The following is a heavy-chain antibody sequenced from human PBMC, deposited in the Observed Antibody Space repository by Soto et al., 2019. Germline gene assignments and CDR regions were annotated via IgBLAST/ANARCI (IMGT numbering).Heavy chain of an antibody. V-gene: IGHV3-21*01. CDR3: ARSHSSGYVDY. D-gene: IGHD6-19*01. CDR1: GFTFSSYY. Sequence: LRLSFAASGFTFSSYYMKWVRQAPGKGLEWVSSISDISDIYYADSVKGRFTISRDNAKNSLYLQMNSLRAEDTAVYYCARSHSSGYVDYWGQGTLVTVSS. J-gene: IGHJ4*02. CDR2: ISDISDI.